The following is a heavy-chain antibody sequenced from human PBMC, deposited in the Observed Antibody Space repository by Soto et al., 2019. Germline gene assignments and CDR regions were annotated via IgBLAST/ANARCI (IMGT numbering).Heavy chain of an antibody. CDR3: AGGDYYHSSGYYFYYYNMDV. D-gene: IGHD3-22*01. J-gene: IGHJ6*02. CDR2: VYYGGST. Sequence: QLHLQESGPGLVKPSETLSLTCTVSGGSISSSSYYWGWIRQPPGKGLEWIGNVYYGGSTYYNPSITIRVTISVETSKSKFSLKLSSVTAADTAVYYCAGGDYYHSSGYYFYYYNMDVWGQGTTVTVSS. V-gene: IGHV4-39*01. CDR1: GGSISSSSYY.